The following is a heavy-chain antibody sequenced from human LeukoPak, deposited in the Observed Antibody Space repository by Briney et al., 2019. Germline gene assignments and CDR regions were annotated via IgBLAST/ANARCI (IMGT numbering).Heavy chain of an antibody. CDR2: INPNSGGT. V-gene: IGHV1-2*02. CDR3: ASADYYDSSGYAFDI. J-gene: IGHJ3*02. CDR1: GHTFTGYY. D-gene: IGHD3-22*01. Sequence: ASVKVSCKASGHTFTGYYMHWVRQAPGQGLEWMGWINPNSGGTNYAQKFQGRVTMTRDTSISTAYMELSRLRSDDTAVYYCASADYYDSSGYAFDIWGQGTMVTVSS.